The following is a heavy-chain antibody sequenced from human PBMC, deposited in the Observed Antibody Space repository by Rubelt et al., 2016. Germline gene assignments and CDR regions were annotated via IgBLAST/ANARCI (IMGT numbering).Heavy chain of an antibody. V-gene: IGHV4-39*01. CDR2: ISYSGST. D-gene: IGHD2/OR15-2a*01. CDR1: GGSISSSSYY. CDR3: ASFLRGYYYYGMDV. J-gene: IGHJ6*02. Sequence: QLQLQESGPGLVKPSETLSLTCTVSGGSISSSSYYWGWIRQPPGKGLEWIGSISYSGSTFYNPSLKSRVTISVDTSKTQVSLRRISVTAADTAVYFCASFLRGYYYYGMDVWGQGTTVTGSS.